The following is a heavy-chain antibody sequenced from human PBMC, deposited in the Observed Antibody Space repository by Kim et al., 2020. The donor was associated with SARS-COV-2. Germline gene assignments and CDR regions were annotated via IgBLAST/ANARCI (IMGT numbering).Heavy chain of an antibody. CDR1: GGSFSGYY. Sequence: SETLSLTCAVYGGSFSGYYWSWIRQPPGKGLEWIGEINHSGSTNYNPSLKSRVTISVDTSKNQFSLKLSSVTAADTAVYYCARGSSWFGELSSVFGDWFDPWGQGTLVTVSS. V-gene: IGHV4-34*01. CDR3: ARGSSWFGELSSVFGDWFDP. J-gene: IGHJ5*02. D-gene: IGHD3-10*01. CDR2: INHSGST.